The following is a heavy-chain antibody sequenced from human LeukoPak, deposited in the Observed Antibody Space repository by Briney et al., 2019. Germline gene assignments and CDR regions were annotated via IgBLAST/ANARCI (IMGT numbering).Heavy chain of an antibody. Sequence: GSLRLSCAASGFTFNTYAMSWVRQPPGKGLEWIGEIYESGTTNYNPSLKSRVIISVDKSKNQFSLKLSSVTAADTAVYFCARESSGHYRLFDHWGQGTLVTVSS. CDR1: GFTFNTYAM. V-gene: IGHV4-4*01. D-gene: IGHD3-22*01. CDR3: ARESSGHYRLFDH. CDR2: IYESGTT. J-gene: IGHJ4*02.